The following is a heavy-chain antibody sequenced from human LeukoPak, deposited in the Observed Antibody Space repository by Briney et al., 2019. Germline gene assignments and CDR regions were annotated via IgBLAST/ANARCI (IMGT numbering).Heavy chain of an antibody. V-gene: IGHV1-2*02. Sequence: ASVKVSCKASGYTFTGYYMHWVRQAPGQGLEWMGWINPNSGGTNYAQKFQGRVTMTRDTSISTAYMELSRLRSDDTAVYYCASPGSRKVVVITTDDAFDIWGQGTMVTVSS. D-gene: IGHD3-22*01. CDR2: INPNSGGT. CDR1: GYTFTGYY. CDR3: ASPGSRKVVVITTDDAFDI. J-gene: IGHJ3*02.